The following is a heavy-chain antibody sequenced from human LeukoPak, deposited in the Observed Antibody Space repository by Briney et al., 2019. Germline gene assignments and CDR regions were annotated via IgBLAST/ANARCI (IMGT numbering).Heavy chain of an antibody. D-gene: IGHD3-22*01. CDR1: GFTSSNAW. CDR2: IKSKTDGGTT. CDR3: TTQYYYDSSGYFG. Sequence: GGSLRLSCAASGFTSSNAWMSWVRQAPGKGLEWVGRIKSKTDGGTTDYAAPVKGRFTISRDDSKNTLYLQMNSLKTEDTAVYYCTTQYYYDSSGYFGWGQGTLVTVSS. V-gene: IGHV3-15*01. J-gene: IGHJ4*02.